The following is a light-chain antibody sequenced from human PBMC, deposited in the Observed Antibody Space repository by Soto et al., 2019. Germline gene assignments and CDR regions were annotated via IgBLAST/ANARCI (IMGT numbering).Light chain of an antibody. Sequence: EIVLTQSPGTLSLSPGERATLSCRASQSVSSSYLAWYQQRPGQAPRLLIYGASSRATGIPDRFSGSGSGTDFTLTISRLEPEDFAVYYCQQYGSPWTFGYGTKVEIK. J-gene: IGKJ1*01. V-gene: IGKV3-20*01. CDR2: GAS. CDR3: QQYGSPWT. CDR1: QSVSSSY.